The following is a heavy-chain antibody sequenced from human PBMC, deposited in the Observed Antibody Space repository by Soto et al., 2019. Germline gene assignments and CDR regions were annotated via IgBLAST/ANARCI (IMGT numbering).Heavy chain of an antibody. CDR3: ARLVGAFYYYYGMDV. Sequence: GESLKISCKGSGYSFTSYWIGWVRQVPGKGLEWMGIIYPGDSDTRYSPSFQGQVTISADKSISTAYLQWSSLKASDTAMYYCARLVGAFYYYYGMDVWGQGTTVTVSS. CDR1: GYSFTSYW. D-gene: IGHD1-26*01. J-gene: IGHJ6*02. CDR2: IYPGDSDT. V-gene: IGHV5-51*01.